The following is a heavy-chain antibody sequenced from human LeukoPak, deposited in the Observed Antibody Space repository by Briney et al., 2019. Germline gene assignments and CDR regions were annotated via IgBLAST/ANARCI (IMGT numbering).Heavy chain of an antibody. CDR2: IYHSGST. D-gene: IGHD3-22*01. CDR1: GGSISSGGYY. V-gene: IGHV4-30-2*01. CDR3: ARLNLDSSGYVS. Sequence: SETLSLTCTVSGGSISSGGYYWSWIRQPPGKGLEWIGYIYHSGSTYYNPSLKSRVTISVDRSKNQFSLKLSSVTAADTAVYYCARLNLDSSGYVSWGQGTLVTVSS. J-gene: IGHJ5*02.